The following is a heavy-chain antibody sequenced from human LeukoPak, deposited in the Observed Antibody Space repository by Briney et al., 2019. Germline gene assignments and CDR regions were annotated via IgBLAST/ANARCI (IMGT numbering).Heavy chain of an antibody. D-gene: IGHD5-18*01. V-gene: IGHV3-30*04. Sequence: GRSLRLSCAASGFTFSSYAVHWVRQAPGKGLEWVAVISYDGSNKYYADSVKGRFTISRDNSKNTLYLQMNSLRAEDTAVYYCARAEGYPHYYFDYWGQGTLVTVSS. CDR2: ISYDGSNK. CDR1: GFTFSSYA. J-gene: IGHJ4*02. CDR3: ARAEGYPHYYFDY.